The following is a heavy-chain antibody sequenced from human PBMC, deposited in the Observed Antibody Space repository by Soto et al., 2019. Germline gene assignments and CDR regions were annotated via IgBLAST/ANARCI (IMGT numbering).Heavy chain of an antibody. V-gene: IGHV3-48*02. CDR1: GFTFSSYS. Sequence: EVQLVESGGGLVQPGGSLRLSCAASGFTFSSYSMNWVRQAPGKGLEWVSYISSSSSTIYYADSVKGRFTISRDNAKNSLYLQMNSLRDEDTAVYYCARDAKALKDTVQRDFDYWGQGTLVTVSS. D-gene: IGHD4-17*01. CDR2: ISSSSSTI. J-gene: IGHJ4*02. CDR3: ARDAKALKDTVQRDFDY.